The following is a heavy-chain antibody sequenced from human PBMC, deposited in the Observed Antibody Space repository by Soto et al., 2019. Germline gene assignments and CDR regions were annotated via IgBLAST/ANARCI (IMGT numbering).Heavy chain of an antibody. V-gene: IGHV4-59*12. J-gene: IGHJ3*02. CDR1: GGSIGSYY. CDR3: ARTLGITAFGVPISGAFDI. Sequence: PSETLSLTCTVSGGSIGSYYWSWIRQPPGKGLEWIGYIYYTGDTDYNPSLKSRVSISIDPSKNQFSLKLSSVTVADTGVYYCARTLGITAFGVPISGAFDIWGQGTLVTVSS. D-gene: IGHD3-3*01. CDR2: IYYTGDT.